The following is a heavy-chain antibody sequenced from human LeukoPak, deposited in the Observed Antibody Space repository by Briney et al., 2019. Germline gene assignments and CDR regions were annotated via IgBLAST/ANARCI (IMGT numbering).Heavy chain of an antibody. CDR1: GFTFSSYA. J-gene: IGHJ4*02. CDR3: AKSGTGYYTYFDY. CDR2: ISGSGGST. Sequence: GGSLRLSCAAYGFTFSSYAMNWVRQAPGKGLEWVSAISGSGGSTYYADSAKGRFTMSRDNSKNTLYLQMISLRAADTAIYYCAKSGTGYYTYFDYWGQGTLVTVSS. V-gene: IGHV3-23*01. D-gene: IGHD3/OR15-3a*01.